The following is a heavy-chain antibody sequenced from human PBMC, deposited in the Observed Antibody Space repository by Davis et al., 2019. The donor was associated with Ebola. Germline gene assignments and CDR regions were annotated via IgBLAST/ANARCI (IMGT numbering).Heavy chain of an antibody. CDR1: GYTFISYG. Sequence: ASVKVSCKASGYTFISYGISWVRQAPGQGLEWMGWISAYTGNTNYAQKLQGRVTMTTDTSTTTAYMELRSLRSDDTAVYYCARGGCSGGSCYSADYWGQGTLVTVSS. CDR3: ARGGCSGGSCYSADY. CDR2: ISAYTGNT. V-gene: IGHV1-18*01. J-gene: IGHJ4*02. D-gene: IGHD2-15*01.